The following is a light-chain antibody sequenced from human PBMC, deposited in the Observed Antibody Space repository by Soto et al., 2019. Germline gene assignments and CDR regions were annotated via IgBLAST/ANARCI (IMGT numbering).Light chain of an antibody. Sequence: QSVLTQPPSVSGAPGQRVTISCTGIRSNFGAGYEVHWYKQLPGAAPTLVIFNNLNRPSGVTERFSGSKSGTSASLVISGLQAEDEADYYCQSFDSSLRVYVFGSGTKLTFL. V-gene: IGLV1-40*01. CDR2: NNL. CDR3: QSFDSSLRVYV. J-gene: IGLJ1*01. CDR1: RSNFGAGYE.